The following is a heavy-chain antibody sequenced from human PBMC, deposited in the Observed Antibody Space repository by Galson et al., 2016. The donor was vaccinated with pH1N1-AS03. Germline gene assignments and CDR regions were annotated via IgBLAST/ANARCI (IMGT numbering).Heavy chain of an antibody. Sequence: SVKVSCKASGCTFSDYYMHWVRQAPGQGLEWMGWINPSSGGTKSGQKFQGRVTMTTDTSISTAYMEVTGLRGDDTAVYYCARDFHGSNVWGQGTLVTVSS. CDR1: GCTFSDYY. CDR2: INPSSGGT. CDR3: ARDFHGSNV. J-gene: IGHJ4*01. D-gene: IGHD5-24*01. V-gene: IGHV1-2*02.